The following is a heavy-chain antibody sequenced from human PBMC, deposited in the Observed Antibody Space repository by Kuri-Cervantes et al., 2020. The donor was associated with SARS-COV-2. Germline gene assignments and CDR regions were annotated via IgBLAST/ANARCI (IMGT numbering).Heavy chain of an antibody. CDR3: AKRDAYSQGSYFDY. CDR1: RFTFNNYD. Sequence: GGSLRLSCAASRFTFNNYDLIWVRQAPGKGLEWVSSISTSGGDTNYADSLKGRFTISRDNSKNTLYLQMNSLRVEDTAVYYCAKRDAYSQGSYFDYWGHGTLVTVSS. D-gene: IGHD5-24*01. J-gene: IGHJ4*01. CDR2: ISTSGGDT. V-gene: IGHV3-23*01.